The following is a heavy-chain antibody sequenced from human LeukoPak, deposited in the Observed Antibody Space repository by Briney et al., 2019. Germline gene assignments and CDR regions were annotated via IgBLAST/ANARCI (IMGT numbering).Heavy chain of an antibody. D-gene: IGHD3-9*01. J-gene: IGHJ4*02. CDR3: AKGRYFYEKSGFYN. V-gene: IGHV3-30*18. CDR2: ISHDESNQ. CDR1: GFTFSSYG. Sequence: GGSLRLSCAASGFTFSSYGMHWVGQAPAKGVEWVAVISHDESNQYYAHSVKGRFTISRDNSKNTLYLQMNSLRAEDTAVYYCAKGRYFYEKSGFYNWGQGTLVTVSS.